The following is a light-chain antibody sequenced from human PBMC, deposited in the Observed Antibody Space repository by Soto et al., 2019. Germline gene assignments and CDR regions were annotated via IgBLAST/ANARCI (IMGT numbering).Light chain of an antibody. V-gene: IGKV3-20*01. CDR3: QQYDRSPTWT. CDR2: GAS. J-gene: IGKJ1*01. Sequence: EIVLTQSPGTLSLSPGERATLSCRASQSISSSYLAWYQQKPGQAPRLLIYGASSRATGIPDRFSGSGSGTDFTLTISRLEPEDFSVYYCQQYDRSPTWTFGQGTKVEIK. CDR1: QSISSSY.